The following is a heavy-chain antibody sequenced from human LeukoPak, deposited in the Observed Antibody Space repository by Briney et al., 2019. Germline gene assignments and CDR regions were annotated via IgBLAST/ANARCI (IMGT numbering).Heavy chain of an antibody. Sequence: PGGSLRLSCTASGFTTSRYGMSWVRQAPGKGLEWVSAISGSADSTYYADSVKGRFTISRDSPKNTLYLQMDSLRAEDTAIYYCAKDSPVCTYWGQGTLVTVSS. CDR3: AKDSPVCTY. V-gene: IGHV3-23*01. D-gene: IGHD2-8*01. J-gene: IGHJ4*02. CDR2: ISGSADST. CDR1: GFTTSRYG.